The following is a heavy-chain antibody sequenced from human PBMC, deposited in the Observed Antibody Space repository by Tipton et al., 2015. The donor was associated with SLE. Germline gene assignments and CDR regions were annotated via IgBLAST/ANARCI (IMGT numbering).Heavy chain of an antibody. CDR2: ISGYNGHT. CDR1: GYSFSSYG. Sequence: QSGAEVKKPGASVKVSCKASGYSFSSYGISWVRQAPGQGVEWMGWISGYNGHTNYAQKLQGRVTMTTDTSTSTAYMELRSLRSDDTAVYYCAITLLEYSSSFDPWGQGTLVTVSS. V-gene: IGHV1-18*01. D-gene: IGHD6-6*01. J-gene: IGHJ5*02. CDR3: AITLLEYSSSFDP.